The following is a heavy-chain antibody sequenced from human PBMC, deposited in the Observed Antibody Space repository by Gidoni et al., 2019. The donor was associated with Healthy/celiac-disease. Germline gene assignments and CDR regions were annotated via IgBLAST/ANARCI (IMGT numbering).Heavy chain of an antibody. CDR1: GFTFSSYW. Sequence: EVQLVESGGGLVQPGGSLRLSCAASGFTFSSYWMHWVRQAPGKGLVWVSRINSDGSSTSYADSLKGRFTISRDNDKNTLYLQMNSLRAEDTAVYYCARDGGDSSGYYYFSTFSYYYYGMDVWGQGTTVTVSS. CDR3: ARDGGDSSGYYYFSTFSYYYYGMDV. CDR2: INSDGSST. D-gene: IGHD3-22*01. V-gene: IGHV3-74*01. J-gene: IGHJ6*02.